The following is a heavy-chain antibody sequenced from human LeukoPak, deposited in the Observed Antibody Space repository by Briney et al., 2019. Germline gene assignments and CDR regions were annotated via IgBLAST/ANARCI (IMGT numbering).Heavy chain of an antibody. CDR3: TTQYYDILTDAFDI. D-gene: IGHD3-9*01. CDR2: ISSSSSTI. CDR1: GFTFSSYS. Sequence: PGGSLRLSCAASGFTFSSYSMNWVRQAPGKGLEWVSYISSSSSTIYYADSVKGRFTISRDNAKNSLYLQMNSLRAEDTAVYYCTTQYYDILTDAFDIWGQGTMVTVSS. V-gene: IGHV3-48*04. J-gene: IGHJ3*02.